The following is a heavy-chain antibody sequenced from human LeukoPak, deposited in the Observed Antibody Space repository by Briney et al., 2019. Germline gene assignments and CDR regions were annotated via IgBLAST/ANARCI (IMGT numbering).Heavy chain of an antibody. CDR2: MNPNSGNT. Sequence: ASVKVSCKASGYTFTSYDINWVRQATGQGLEWMGWMNPNSGNTGYAQKFQGRVTMTRNTSISTAYMELSSLRSEDTAVYYCASLMVRGDESGYYYMDVRGKGTTVTISS. CDR1: GYTFTSYD. J-gene: IGHJ6*03. CDR3: ASLMVRGDESGYYYMDV. V-gene: IGHV1-8*01. D-gene: IGHD3-10*01.